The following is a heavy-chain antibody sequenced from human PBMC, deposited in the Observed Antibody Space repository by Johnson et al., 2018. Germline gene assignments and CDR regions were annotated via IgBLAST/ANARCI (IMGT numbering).Heavy chain of an antibody. J-gene: IGHJ6*03. CDR1: GFNFRDYY. CDR3: ARGYYYYYMDV. Sequence: QVQLVESGGALVKXGGSLRLXCVASGFNFRDYYMGWIRQAPGKGLEWVSYISSSHNDMYYAGYVKGRFTISRDIARNSLFLQMNSLRVEDTAVYYCARGYYYYYMDVWGKGTTVTVSS. V-gene: IGHV3-11*04. CDR2: ISSSHNDM.